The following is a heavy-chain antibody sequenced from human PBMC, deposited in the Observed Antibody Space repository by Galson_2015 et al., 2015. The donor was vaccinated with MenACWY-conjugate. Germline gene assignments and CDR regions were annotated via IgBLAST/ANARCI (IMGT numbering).Heavy chain of an antibody. J-gene: IGHJ4*02. D-gene: IGHD2-15*01. Sequence: SLRLSCAASGFTFSSYGMHWVRQAPGKGLEWVAAIWYDGSNKYYPDSVKGRFTISRDNSKNTLYLQMNSVRAEDTAVYYCARSPPRVVVIENYFDYWGQGTLVTVSS. CDR2: IWYDGSNK. V-gene: IGHV3-33*01. CDR1: GFTFSSYG. CDR3: ARSPPRVVVIENYFDY.